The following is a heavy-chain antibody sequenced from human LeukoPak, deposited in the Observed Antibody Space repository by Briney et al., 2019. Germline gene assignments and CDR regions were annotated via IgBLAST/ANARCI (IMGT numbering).Heavy chain of an antibody. Sequence: GGSLRLSCAASGFTFSSYWMSWVRQAPGKGLEWVANIKQDGSEKYYVDSVKGRFTISRDNAKNSLYLLMNSLRAEDTAVYYCANFGAYDSSGYYYWYFDLWGRGTLVTVSS. CDR3: ANFGAYDSSGYYYWYFDL. CDR2: IKQDGSEK. J-gene: IGHJ2*01. V-gene: IGHV3-7*03. D-gene: IGHD3-22*01. CDR1: GFTFSSYW.